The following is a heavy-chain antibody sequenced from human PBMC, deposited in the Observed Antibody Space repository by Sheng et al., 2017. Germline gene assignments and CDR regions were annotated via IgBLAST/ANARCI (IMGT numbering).Heavy chain of an antibody. CDR2: MSYDGSNK. CDR3: ARGDSYNYYMDV. V-gene: IGHV3-30*04. CDR1: GFTFSNYA. J-gene: IGHJ6*03. Sequence: QVQLVESGGGVVQPGRSLRLSCAASGFTFSNYAMHWVRQAPGKGLEWMAVMSYDGSNKYYADSVKGRFTISRDNSKNTLYLQVNSLRAEDTAVYYCARGDSYNYYMDVWGQGTRVTVSS.